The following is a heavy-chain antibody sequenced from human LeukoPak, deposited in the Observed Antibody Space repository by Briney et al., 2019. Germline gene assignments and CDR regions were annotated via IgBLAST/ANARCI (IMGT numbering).Heavy chain of an antibody. Sequence: AGGSLRLSCAASSSTYAMSWVRQAPGKGLEWVSTVSGSGEITYYADSVKGRFTISRDNSKNTLYLQMNSLRAEDTVVYYCAKDPRMVRGVLDHWGQGTLVIVSS. J-gene: IGHJ4*02. V-gene: IGHV3-23*01. CDR2: VSGSGEIT. CDR3: AKDPRMVRGVLDH. D-gene: IGHD3-10*01. CDR1: SSTYA.